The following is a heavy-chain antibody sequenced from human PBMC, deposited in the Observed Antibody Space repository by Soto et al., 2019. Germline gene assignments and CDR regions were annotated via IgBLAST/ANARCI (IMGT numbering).Heavy chain of an antibody. Sequence: GESLKISCAASGFPFSDAWMNWVRQAPGKGLEWVGRIKSKTDGGTADYAAPVEGRFTISRDDSKNTVSLQMNSLKTEDTAVYYCTTDPGCFGDSCDPYPDWFDPWGQGTLVTVSS. CDR1: GFPFSDAW. CDR3: TTDPGCFGDSCDPYPDWFDP. D-gene: IGHD2-21*02. V-gene: IGHV3-15*07. CDR2: IKSKTDGGTA. J-gene: IGHJ5*02.